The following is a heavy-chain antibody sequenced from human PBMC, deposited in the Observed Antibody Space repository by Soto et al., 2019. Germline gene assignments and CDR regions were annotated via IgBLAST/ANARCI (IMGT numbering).Heavy chain of an antibody. CDR3: ARGGGTGTTSLEYFDY. J-gene: IGHJ4*02. CDR1: GFTFDDYG. V-gene: IGHV3-20*04. CDR2: INWNGGST. D-gene: IGHD1-7*01. Sequence: GGSLRLSCAASGFTFDDYGMSWVRQAPGKGLEWVSGINWNGGSTGYADSVKGRFTISRDNAKNSLYLQMNSLRAEDTALYYCARGGGTGTTSLEYFDYWGQGTLVTVSS.